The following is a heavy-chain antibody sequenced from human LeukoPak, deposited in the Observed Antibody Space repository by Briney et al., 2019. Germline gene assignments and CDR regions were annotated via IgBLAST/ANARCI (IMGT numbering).Heavy chain of an antibody. CDR2: ISSTSRTI. CDR1: GFTFSNYS. Sequence: GGSLRLSCVASGFTFSNYSMNWVRQAPGKGLVWVSYISSTSRTIYYVDSVKGRFTISRDNAKNSLYLQMNSLRAEDTAVYYCATSTAFDYWGRGTLVTVSS. V-gene: IGHV3-48*01. D-gene: IGHD5-18*01. J-gene: IGHJ4*02. CDR3: ATSTAFDY.